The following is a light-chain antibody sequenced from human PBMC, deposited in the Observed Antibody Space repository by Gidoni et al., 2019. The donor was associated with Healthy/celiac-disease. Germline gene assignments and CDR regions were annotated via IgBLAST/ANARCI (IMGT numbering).Light chain of an antibody. CDR1: QSISSY. J-gene: IGKJ4*01. CDR2: AAS. Sequence: QSPSSLSASVGDRVTITCRASQSISSYLNWYQQKPGKAPKLLIYAASSLQSGVPSRFSGSGSGTDFTLTISSLQPEDFATYYCQQSYSTLTFGGGTKVEIK. V-gene: IGKV1-39*01. CDR3: QQSYSTLT.